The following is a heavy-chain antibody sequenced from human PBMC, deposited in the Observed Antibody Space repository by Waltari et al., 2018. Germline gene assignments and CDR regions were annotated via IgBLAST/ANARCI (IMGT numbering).Heavy chain of an antibody. CDR1: GGTFSSYT. V-gene: IGHV1-69*02. CDR3: ARDVGATRASFDI. CDR2: IIPILGIA. D-gene: IGHD1-26*01. Sequence: QVQLVQSGAEVKKPGSSVKVSCKASGGTFSSYTISWVRQAPGQGLEWMGRIIPILGIANYAQKFQGRVTITADKSTSTAYMELSSLRSEDTAVYYCARDVGATRASFDIWGQGTMVTVSS. J-gene: IGHJ3*02.